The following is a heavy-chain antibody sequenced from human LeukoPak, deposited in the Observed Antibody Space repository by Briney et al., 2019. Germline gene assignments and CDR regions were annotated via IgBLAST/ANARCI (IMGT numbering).Heavy chain of an antibody. Sequence: GGSLRLSCAASGFTFGSYWMHWVRQAPGKGLVWVSRFNSDGITTSYADSVKGRFTISRDNAKNSLYLQMNSLRAEDTAVYYCARDRDWYSFDSWGQGTLVTVSS. V-gene: IGHV3-74*01. J-gene: IGHJ4*02. CDR2: FNSDGITT. D-gene: IGHD6-19*01. CDR1: GFTFGSYW. CDR3: ARDRDWYSFDS.